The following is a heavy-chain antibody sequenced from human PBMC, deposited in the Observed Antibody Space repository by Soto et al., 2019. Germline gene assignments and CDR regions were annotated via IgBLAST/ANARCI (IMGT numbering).Heavy chain of an antibody. J-gene: IGHJ4*02. CDR3: ARRDIWYYDRSGYSPFDH. CDR1: GGSINNNDHY. V-gene: IGHV4-39*01. Sequence: SETLSLTCTVSGGSINNNDHYWGWVRQPPGKGLEWVGNIDYSGSTYYKPSLKSRVTISVDTSKSQFSLKLSSVTAADTAVYYCARRDIWYYDRSGYSPFDHWGQGTLVTVSS. CDR2: IDYSGST. D-gene: IGHD3-22*01.